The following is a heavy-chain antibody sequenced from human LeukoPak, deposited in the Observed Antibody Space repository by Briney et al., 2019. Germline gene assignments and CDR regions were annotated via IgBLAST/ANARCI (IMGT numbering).Heavy chain of an antibody. D-gene: IGHD1-26*01. J-gene: IGHJ4*02. CDR3: TKDVQNDVGATDC. CDR1: GFTFYIHA. Sequence: GGSLRLSCAASGFTFYIHAMTWVRQAPGKGQEWVSTIDRSGERTHYSDSVKGRFTISRDNSRNTLYLQMSSLRAEDTAIYYCTKDVQNDVGATDCWGQGALVTVSS. CDR2: IDRSGERT. V-gene: IGHV3-23*01.